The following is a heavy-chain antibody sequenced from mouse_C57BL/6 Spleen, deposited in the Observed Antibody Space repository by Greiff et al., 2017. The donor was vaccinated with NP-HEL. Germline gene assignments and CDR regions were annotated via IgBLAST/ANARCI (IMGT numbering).Heavy chain of an antibody. CDR3: ARRNWAFDY. CDR2: INPGSGGT. Sequence: QVQLKESGAELVRPGTSVKVSCKASGYAFTNYLIEWVKQRPGQGLEWIGVINPGSGGTNYNEKFKGKATLTADKSSSTAYMQLSSLTSEDSAVYFCARRNWAFDYWGQGTTLTVSS. J-gene: IGHJ2*01. D-gene: IGHD4-1*01. CDR1: GYAFTNYL. V-gene: IGHV1-54*01.